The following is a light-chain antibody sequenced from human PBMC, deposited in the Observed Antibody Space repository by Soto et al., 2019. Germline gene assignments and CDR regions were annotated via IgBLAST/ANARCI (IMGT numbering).Light chain of an antibody. Sequence: EIVLTQFPGTLSLSPGERATLSCRASESVSSTYLAWYQQKPGQPPRLLIYGASSRATGIPDRFSGSGSGTDFTLTIGRLEPEDFAVYYCQQYGSSPAVTFGGGTRVDIK. J-gene: IGKJ4*01. V-gene: IGKV3-20*01. CDR3: QQYGSSPAVT. CDR2: GAS. CDR1: ESVSSTY.